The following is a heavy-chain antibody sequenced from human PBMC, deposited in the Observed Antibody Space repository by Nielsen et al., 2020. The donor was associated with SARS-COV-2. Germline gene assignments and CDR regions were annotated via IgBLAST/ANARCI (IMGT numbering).Heavy chain of an antibody. Sequence: TLSLTCAISGDSFSSRSAAWNWIRQSPSRGLEWLGRTYYRSKWYNDYAVSVKSRITINPDTSKNQFSLHLNSVTPEDTAVYYCARARGAYGYYYYYYYTDVWGKVTTVTVSS. D-gene: IGHD5-12*01. CDR2: TYYRSKWYN. J-gene: IGHJ6*03. CDR1: GDSFSSRSAA. V-gene: IGHV6-1*01. CDR3: ARARGAYGYYYYYYYTDV.